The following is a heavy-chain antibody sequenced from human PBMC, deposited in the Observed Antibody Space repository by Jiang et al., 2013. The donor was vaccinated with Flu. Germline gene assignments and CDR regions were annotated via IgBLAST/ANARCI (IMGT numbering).Heavy chain of an antibody. J-gene: IGHJ6*02. D-gene: IGHD3-22*01. CDR2: ISAYNGNT. CDR3: ARRGDSSGYTYYYGMDV. CDR1: GYTFTSYG. Sequence: SGAEVKKPGASVKVSCKASGYTFTSYGISRVRQAPGQGLEWMGWISAYNGNTNYAQKLQGRVTMTTDTSTSTAYMELRSLRSDDTAVYYCARRGDSSGYTYYYGMDVWGQGTTVTVSS. V-gene: IGHV1-18*01.